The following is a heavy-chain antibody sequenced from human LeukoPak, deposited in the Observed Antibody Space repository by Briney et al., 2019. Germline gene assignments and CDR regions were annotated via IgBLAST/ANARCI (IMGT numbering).Heavy chain of an antibody. CDR2: ISSSSSYT. CDR3: ATCSGGSCYFGY. CDR1: GFTFSSYS. D-gene: IGHD2-15*01. V-gene: IGHV3-21*01. J-gene: IGHJ4*02. Sequence: GSLRLSCAASGFTFSSYSMNWVRQAPGKGLEWVSSISSSSSYTYYADSVKGRFTISRDNAKNSLYLQMNSLRAEDTAVYYCATCSGGSCYFGYWGQGTLVTVSS.